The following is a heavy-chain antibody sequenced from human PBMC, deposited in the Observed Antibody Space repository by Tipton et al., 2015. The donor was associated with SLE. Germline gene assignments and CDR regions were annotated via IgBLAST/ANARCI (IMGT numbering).Heavy chain of an antibody. CDR3: ARLSEFSRNWYFDL. CDR1: GDSISSSSYY. D-gene: IGHD1-14*01. V-gene: IGHV4-39*01. Sequence: GLVKPSETLSLTCTVSGDSISSSSYYWGWIRQPPGKGLEWIGSISYTENTYYNPSLKSRVTISVDTSKIQFSLYLSSVTAADTAVYHCARLSEFSRNWYFDLWGRGTLVTVSS. CDR2: ISYTENT. J-gene: IGHJ2*01.